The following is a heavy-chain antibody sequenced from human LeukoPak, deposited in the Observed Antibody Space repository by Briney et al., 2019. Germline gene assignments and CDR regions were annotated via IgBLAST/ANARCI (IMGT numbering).Heavy chain of an antibody. J-gene: IGHJ5*02. CDR1: GGSISSSDYL. Sequence: SETLALTCTVSGGSISSSDYLWAWVRQPPGKGLEWIGDFYYNGVTSYDPSLKSRVTISVDTSKNQFSLNLTSVTAADTAVYHCVRRNYVSGRIDPWGQGTLVTVSS. CDR3: VRRNYVSGRIDP. CDR2: FYYNGVT. V-gene: IGHV4-39*01. D-gene: IGHD3-16*01.